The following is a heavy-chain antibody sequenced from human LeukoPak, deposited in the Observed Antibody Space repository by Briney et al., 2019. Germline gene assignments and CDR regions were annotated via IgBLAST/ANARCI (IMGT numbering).Heavy chain of an antibody. D-gene: IGHD5-24*01. J-gene: IGHJ4*02. CDR1: GFTFSNYG. CDR3: ARKDPRGWLHDY. V-gene: IGHV3-30*03. CDR2: IPFDGSNE. Sequence: GKSLRLSCAASGFTFSNYGTHWVRQAPGKGLEWVALIPFDGSNEHYADSVKGRFTISRDNSKNTLYLQMNSLRAEDTAVYYCARKDPRGWLHDYWGQGTLVTVSS.